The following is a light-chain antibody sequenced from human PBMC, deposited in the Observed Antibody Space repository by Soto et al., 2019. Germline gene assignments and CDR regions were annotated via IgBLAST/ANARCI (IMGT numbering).Light chain of an antibody. Sequence: SYELTQPPSVSVSPGQTARIACSGDALPKQYAYWYQQKPGQAPVLLIYKDKERPSGIPERFSGSSSGTTVTLTISGVQAEDEADYYCQSSDRGDTYWVFGGGTKLTVL. V-gene: IGLV3-25*02. CDR1: ALPKQY. CDR2: KDK. J-gene: IGLJ3*02. CDR3: QSSDRGDTYWV.